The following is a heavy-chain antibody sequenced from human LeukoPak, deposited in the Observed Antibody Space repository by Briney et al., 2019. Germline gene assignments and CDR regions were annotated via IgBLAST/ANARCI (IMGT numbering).Heavy chain of an antibody. CDR3: ARDRSGGNYATFEY. J-gene: IGHJ4*02. CDR2: INPSGGST. D-gene: IGHD1-26*01. V-gene: IGHV1-46*01. CDR1: GYTFTNYY. Sequence: GASVKVSCKASGYTFTNYYVHWVRQAPGQGLEWMGVINPSGGSTNYAQKFQGRVTMTRDTSTSTVYMELSSLRSEDTAVYYCARDRSGGNYATFEYWGQGTLVTVSS.